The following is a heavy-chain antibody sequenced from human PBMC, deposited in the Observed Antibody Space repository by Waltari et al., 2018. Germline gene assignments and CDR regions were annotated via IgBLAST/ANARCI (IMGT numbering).Heavy chain of an antibody. D-gene: IGHD6-13*01. CDR2: IIPVFGTA. CDR1: GGTLIRYA. Sequence: QVQLVQSGAEVTKPRSSVKVSCKASGGTLIRYAINLVRPAPGQGLGWMGGIIPVFGTANYAQRFQGRVTITTEESTSTAYMELSSLKPEDTAVYYCTRVTGGSWEGGFDPWGQGTLVTVSS. V-gene: IGHV1-69*05. J-gene: IGHJ5*02. CDR3: TRVTGGSWEGGFDP.